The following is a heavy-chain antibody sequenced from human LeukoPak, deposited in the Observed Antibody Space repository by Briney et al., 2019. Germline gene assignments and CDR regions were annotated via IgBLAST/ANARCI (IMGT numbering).Heavy chain of an antibody. V-gene: IGHV3-7*01. D-gene: IGHD3-10*01. CDR1: GFTFSDHW. Sequence: AGGSLRLSCEASGFTFSDHWMNWVRQAPGKGLEWVACIKQDGSQKDYVDSVKGRFTISRDNAKNSLYLQMSSLRAEDTAMYYCARDKGYGSDYWGPGVQVTVSS. CDR2: IKQDGSQK. J-gene: IGHJ4*02. CDR3: ARDKGYGSDY.